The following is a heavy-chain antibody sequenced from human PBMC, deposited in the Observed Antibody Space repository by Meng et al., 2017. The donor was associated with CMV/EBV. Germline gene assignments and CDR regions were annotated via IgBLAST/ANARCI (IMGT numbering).Heavy chain of an antibody. CDR3: ARDCRDFWSGFQRGGNWFDP. CDR2: IYDNGDT. J-gene: IGHJ5*02. CDR1: GGSISSHH. D-gene: IGHD3-3*01. V-gene: IGHV4-59*11. Sequence: SETLSLTCTVSGGSISSHHWSWIWQPPGKGLEWIGYIYDNGDTTYNPSLEGRVTISVDTSKNQFSLKLSSVTAADTAMYCCARDCRDFWSGFQRGGNWFDPWGQGTLVTVSS.